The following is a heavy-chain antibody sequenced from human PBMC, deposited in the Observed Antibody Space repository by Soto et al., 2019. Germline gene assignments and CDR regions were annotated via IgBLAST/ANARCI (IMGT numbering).Heavy chain of an antibody. Sequence: QVQLVQSGAEVKKPGSSVKVSCKASGGTFSSYAISWVRQAPGQGLEWMGGIIPIFGTANYAQKFQGRVTITADESTSTADMELSSLRSEDTAVYYCARPRYDFWSGYSYYFDYWGQGTLVTVSS. CDR2: IIPIFGTA. D-gene: IGHD3-3*01. V-gene: IGHV1-69*01. J-gene: IGHJ4*02. CDR3: ARPRYDFWSGYSYYFDY. CDR1: GGTFSSYA.